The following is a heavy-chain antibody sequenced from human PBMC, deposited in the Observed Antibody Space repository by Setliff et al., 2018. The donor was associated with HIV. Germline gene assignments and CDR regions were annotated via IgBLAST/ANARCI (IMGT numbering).Heavy chain of an antibody. J-gene: IGHJ5*02. Sequence: LSLTCAVYGDSFSEFYWNWIRQPPGKGLEWIGKIGHNGNTYYSPSLKSRVTLSVDTSKNQISLNVRSVTAADTAVYYCARGEAFAEIFLKNWFDPWGQGTLVTVSS. CDR3: ARGEAFAEIFLKNWFDP. D-gene: IGHD3-10*01. CDR2: IGHNGNT. CDR1: GDSFSEFY. V-gene: IGHV4-34*01.